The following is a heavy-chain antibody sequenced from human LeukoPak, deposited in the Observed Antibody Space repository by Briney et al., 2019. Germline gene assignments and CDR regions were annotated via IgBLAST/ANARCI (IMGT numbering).Heavy chain of an antibody. V-gene: IGHV3-30*03. CDR2: ISYDGSNK. Sequence: GGSLRLSCAASGFTFSSYSMNWVRQAPGKGLEWVAVISYDGSNKYYADSVKGRFTISRDNSKNTLYLQMNSLRAEDTAVYYCASGKGSGGAFDIWGQGTMVTVSS. D-gene: IGHD1-26*01. CDR3: ASGKGSGGAFDI. J-gene: IGHJ3*02. CDR1: GFTFSSYS.